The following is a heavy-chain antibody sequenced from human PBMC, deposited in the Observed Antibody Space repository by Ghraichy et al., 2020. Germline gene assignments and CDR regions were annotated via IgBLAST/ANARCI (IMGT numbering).Heavy chain of an antibody. J-gene: IGHJ4*02. CDR1: GDSFTKYW. D-gene: IGHD1-7*01. Sequence: GESLNISCKGSGDSFTKYWISWVRQMPGKGLEWMGKIDPSDSYTDYSPSFQGHVTISADKSISTAYLQWSSLKASDSGMYYCARHFRESPFGTEPLGYWGQGTLVTVSS. CDR2: IDPSDSYT. V-gene: IGHV5-10-1*01. CDR3: ARHFRESPFGTEPLGY.